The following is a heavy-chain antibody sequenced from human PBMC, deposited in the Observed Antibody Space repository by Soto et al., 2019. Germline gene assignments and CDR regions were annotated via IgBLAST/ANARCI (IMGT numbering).Heavy chain of an antibody. J-gene: IGHJ6*02. CDR2: ISGSGGST. Sequence: GGSLRLSCAASGFTFSSYAMSWVRQAPWKGLEWVSAISGSGGSTYYADSVKGRFTISRDNSKNTLYLQMNSLRAEDTAVDYCAKSRGLSFEPPTMDVWGQGTTVTVSS. CDR1: GFTFSSYA. CDR3: AKSRGLSFEPPTMDV. V-gene: IGHV3-23*01.